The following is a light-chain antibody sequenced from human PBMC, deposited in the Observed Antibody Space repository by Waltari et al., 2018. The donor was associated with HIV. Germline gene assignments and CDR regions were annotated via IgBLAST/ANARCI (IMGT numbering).Light chain of an antibody. J-gene: IGKJ1*01. CDR3: QQYGASRT. Sequence: DIVLTQSPGTLSLSPGERATLFCRASQSVRNNYLAWYFQKPGKAPRLLIYGASRRATGIPDRFSGSGSGRDFTLSIKRLEPEDFAVYYCQQYGASRTFGQGTKVEIK. CDR2: GAS. CDR1: QSVRNNY. V-gene: IGKV3-20*01.